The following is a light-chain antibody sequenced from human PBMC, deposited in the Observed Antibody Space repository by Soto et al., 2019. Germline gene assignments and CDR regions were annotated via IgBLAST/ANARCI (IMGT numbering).Light chain of an antibody. CDR2: DVT. V-gene: IGLV2-14*01. CDR3: SSFTSVSTYV. Sequence: QSALTQPASVSGSPGQSITISCTGTSSDVGGYNYVSWYQQHPGKAPKLMIYDVTHRPSGVSERFSGSKSGFTASLTISGLQAEDESHYYCSSFTSVSTYVFGTGTKVTVL. CDR1: SSDVGGYNY. J-gene: IGLJ1*01.